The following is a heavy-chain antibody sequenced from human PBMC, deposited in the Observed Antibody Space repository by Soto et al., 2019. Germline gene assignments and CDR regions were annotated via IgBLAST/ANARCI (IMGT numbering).Heavy chain of an antibody. CDR1: GFTFSSYW. D-gene: IGHD5-18*01. V-gene: IGHV3-7*03. Sequence: EVQLVESGGGLVQPGGSPRLSCAASGFTFSSYWMSWVRQAPGKGLEWVANIKQDGSEKYYVDSVKGRFTISRDNAKNSLYLQMNSLRAEDTAVYYCASSNRGYSYGYWGQGTLVTVSS. J-gene: IGHJ4*02. CDR2: IKQDGSEK. CDR3: ASSNRGYSYGY.